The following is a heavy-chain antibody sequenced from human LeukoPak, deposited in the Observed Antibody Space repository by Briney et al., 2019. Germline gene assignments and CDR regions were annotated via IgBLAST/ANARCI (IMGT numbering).Heavy chain of an antibody. CDR3: ARDLGYGSGSYYDY. CDR2: IKQDGSEK. J-gene: IGHJ4*02. D-gene: IGHD3-10*01. V-gene: IGHV3-7*01. CDR1: GFTFSSYW. Sequence: GGSLRLSCAASGFTFSSYWMSWVRQAPGKGLEWVANIKQDGSEKYYVDSVKGRFTISRDNAKNSLYLQMNSLRAEDTAVYYCARDLGYGSGSYYDYWGQGTLVTVSS.